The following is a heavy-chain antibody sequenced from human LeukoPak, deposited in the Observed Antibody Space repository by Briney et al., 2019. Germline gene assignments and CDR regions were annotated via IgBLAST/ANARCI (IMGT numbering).Heavy chain of an antibody. D-gene: IGHD2-15*01. V-gene: IGHV3-23*01. Sequence: GGSLRLSCAASGFTFSSYAMSWVRQAPGKGLEWVSVISNSAGSTFYADSVKGRFTISRDNSKNTLYLQMNRLRAEDTAVYYCAKRGGSWDFDCWGQGTLVTVSS. CDR2: ISNSAGST. CDR1: GFTFSSYA. J-gene: IGHJ4*02. CDR3: AKRGGSWDFDC.